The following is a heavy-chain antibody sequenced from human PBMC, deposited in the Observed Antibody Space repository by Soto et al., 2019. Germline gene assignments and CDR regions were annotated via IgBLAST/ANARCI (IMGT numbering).Heavy chain of an antibody. CDR1: GFTFSSYA. D-gene: IGHD2-15*01. J-gene: IGHJ4*02. CDR2: ISGSGGST. CDR3: AKNAEGYCSGGSCYSPSFSDY. Sequence: GGSLRLSCAASGFTFSSYAMSWVRQAPGKGLEWVSAISGSGGSTYYADSVKGRFTISRDNSKNTLYLQMNSLRAEDTAVYYCAKNAEGYCSGGSCYSPSFSDYWGQGTLVTVSS. V-gene: IGHV3-23*01.